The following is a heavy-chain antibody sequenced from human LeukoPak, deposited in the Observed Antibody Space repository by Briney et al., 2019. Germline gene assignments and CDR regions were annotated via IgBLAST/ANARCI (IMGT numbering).Heavy chain of an antibody. D-gene: IGHD4-11*01. CDR1: GGSISSGSYY. J-gene: IGHJ6*03. V-gene: IGHV4-61*02. CDR3: ARVPTVTYYYYYMDV. CDR2: IYTSGST. Sequence: SETLSLTCTVSGGSISSGSYYWSWIRQPAGKGLEWIGRIYTSGSTNYNPSLKSRVTISVDTSKNQFSLKLSSVTAADTAVYYCARVPTVTYYYYYMDVWGKGTTVTVSS.